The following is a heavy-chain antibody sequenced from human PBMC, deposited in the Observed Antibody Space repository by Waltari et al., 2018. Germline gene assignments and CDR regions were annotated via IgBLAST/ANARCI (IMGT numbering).Heavy chain of an antibody. CDR3: AKCEMYDSGXCAFFRY. CDR1: EFTXSNSA. Sequence: DVQLSESGXGLAQPGGSLXLSCVXSEFTXSNSAXSWVRQAPGKGLEWVSASHRSGGGTHYXDSVKGRFTMSRXNAXNTLXXQXNSLRAEXXXVYYXAKCEMYDSGXCAFFRYXGQGTLVTVXS. D-gene: IGHD6-19*01. J-gene: IGHJ4*02. CDR2: SHRSGGGT. V-gene: IGHV3-23*01.